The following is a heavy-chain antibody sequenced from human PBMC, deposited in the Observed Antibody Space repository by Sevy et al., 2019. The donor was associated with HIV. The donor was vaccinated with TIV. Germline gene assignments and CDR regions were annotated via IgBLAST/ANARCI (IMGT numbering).Heavy chain of an antibody. CDR1: GGSFSGYS. D-gene: IGHD3-3*01. Sequence: SETLSLTCAVSGGSFSGYSWDWIRQPPGKGLEWIGEVNHSGSTNYNPSLKSRVTISVDTSKNQFSLKLNFVTAADTAVYYCARVGDGVVPSPIIGLGPWTKYWYFDLWGRGTLVTVSS. CDR2: VNHSGST. CDR3: ARVGDGVVPSPIIGLGPWTKYWYFDL. J-gene: IGHJ2*01. V-gene: IGHV4-34*01.